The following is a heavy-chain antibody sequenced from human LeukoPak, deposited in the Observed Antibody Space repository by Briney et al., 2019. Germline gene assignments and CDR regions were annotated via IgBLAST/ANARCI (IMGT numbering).Heavy chain of an antibody. Sequence: PGGSLRLSCAASGFTFSSYGMHWVRHAPGKGLEWVAFIRYDGSKKYYGDSVKGRFTISRDNSKNTLYLQMNSLRAEDTAVYYCAKDRPPMITFGGVIVNRVPDAFDIWGQGTMVTVSS. CDR2: IRYDGSKK. CDR1: GFTFSSYG. CDR3: AKDRPPMITFGGVIVNRVPDAFDI. D-gene: IGHD3-16*02. J-gene: IGHJ3*02. V-gene: IGHV3-30*02.